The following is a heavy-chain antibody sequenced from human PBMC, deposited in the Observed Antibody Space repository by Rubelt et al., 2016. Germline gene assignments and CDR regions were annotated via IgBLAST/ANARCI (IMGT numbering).Heavy chain of an antibody. J-gene: IGHJ4*02. V-gene: IGHV3-7*01. D-gene: IGHD6-13*01. CDR1: GFTFSSRG. CDR2: IKQDGSEK. CDR3: ARGGYSSSWYWVY. Sequence: EVQLVESGGGLVQPGGSLKLSCAASGFTFSSRGMHWVRQAPGKGLEWVANIKQDGSEKYYVDSVKGRFTISRDNAENSLYLQMNSLRAEDTAVYYCARGGYSSSWYWVYWGQGTLVTVSS.